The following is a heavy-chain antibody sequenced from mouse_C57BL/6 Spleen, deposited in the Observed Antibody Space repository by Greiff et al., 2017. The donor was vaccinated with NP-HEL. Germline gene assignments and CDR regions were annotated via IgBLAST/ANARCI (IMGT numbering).Heavy chain of an antibody. CDR3: ARPIRGSGLFDY. J-gene: IGHJ2*01. CDR2: ISSGSSTI. Sequence: DVHLVESGGGLVKPGGSLKLSCAASGFTFSDYGMRWVRQAPEKGLEWVAYISSGSSTIYYADTVKGRFTISRDNAKNTLFLQMTSLRSEDTAMYYCARPIRGSGLFDYWGQGTTLTVSS. D-gene: IGHD1-1*01. CDR1: GFTFSDYG. V-gene: IGHV5-17*01.